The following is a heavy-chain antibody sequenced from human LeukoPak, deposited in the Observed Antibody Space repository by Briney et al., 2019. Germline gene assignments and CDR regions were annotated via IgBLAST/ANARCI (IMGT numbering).Heavy chain of an antibody. V-gene: IGHV1-8*01. CDR2: MNPNSGNT. Sequence: ASVKVSCKASGYTFTSYDINWVRQATGQGLEWMGWMNPNSGNTGYAQKFQGRVTMTRNTSMSTAYMELSSLRSEDTAVYYCARGHYKRFTMIVVVKTLNNWYDPWGQGTLVTVSS. J-gene: IGHJ5*02. D-gene: IGHD3-22*01. CDR3: ARGHYKRFTMIVVVKTLNNWYDP. CDR1: GYTFTSYD.